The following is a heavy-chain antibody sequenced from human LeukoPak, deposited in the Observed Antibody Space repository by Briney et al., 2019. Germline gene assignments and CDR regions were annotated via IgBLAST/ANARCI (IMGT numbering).Heavy chain of an antibody. CDR1: GFTVSSNY. CDR2: IYSGGST. J-gene: IGHJ6*02. CDR3: ARTTTNRYCYYGMDV. D-gene: IGHD4-4*01. V-gene: IGHV3-66*01. Sequence: GGSLRLSCAASGFTVSSNYMSWVRQAPGKGLEWVSVIYSGGSTYYADSVKGRFTISRDNSKNTLYLQMNSLRAEDTAVYYCARTTTNRYCYYGMDVWGQGTTVTVSS.